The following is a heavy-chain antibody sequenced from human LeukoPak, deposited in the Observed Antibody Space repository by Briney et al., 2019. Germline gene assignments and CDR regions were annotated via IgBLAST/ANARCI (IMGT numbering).Heavy chain of an antibody. Sequence: GGSLSFSGAASGFTFIGNSRNWVRQAPGKGRRWGSSISSSSSYIYYADSVKGRFTISRDNAKNSLYLQMNSLRAEDTALYYCAKDIGYGGNCFDYWGQGALVTVSS. D-gene: IGHD4-23*01. CDR1: GFTFIGNS. V-gene: IGHV3-21*04. CDR3: AKDIGYGGNCFDY. CDR2: ISSSSSYI. J-gene: IGHJ4*02.